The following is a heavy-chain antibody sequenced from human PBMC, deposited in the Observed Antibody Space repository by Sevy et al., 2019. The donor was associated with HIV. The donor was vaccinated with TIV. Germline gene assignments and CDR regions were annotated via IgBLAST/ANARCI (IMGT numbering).Heavy chain of an antibody. CDR2: ISGSGGST. V-gene: IGHV3-23*01. CDR1: RFTFSKYA. Sequence: GGSLRLSCAASRFTFSKYAMSWVRQAPGKGLEWVSAISGSGGSTYYADSVKGRFTISRDNSKNRLYLQMNSLRAEDTAVYYCAKERSSYCTNGVCGRYYYYGMDVWGQGTTVTVSS. CDR3: AKERSSYCTNGVCGRYYYYGMDV. D-gene: IGHD2-8*01. J-gene: IGHJ6*02.